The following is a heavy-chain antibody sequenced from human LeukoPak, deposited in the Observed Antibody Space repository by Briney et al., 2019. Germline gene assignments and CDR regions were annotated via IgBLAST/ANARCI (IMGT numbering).Heavy chain of an antibody. Sequence: ASVKVSCKASGYTFTSYDINWVRQATGQGLEWMGWMNPNSGNTGYAQKFQGRVTITRNTSISTAYMELSSLRSEDTAVYYCARGGTTDPRNWFDPWGQGTLVTVSS. V-gene: IGHV1-8*03. CDR3: ARGGTTDPRNWFDP. D-gene: IGHD4-11*01. J-gene: IGHJ5*02. CDR1: GYTFTSYD. CDR2: MNPNSGNT.